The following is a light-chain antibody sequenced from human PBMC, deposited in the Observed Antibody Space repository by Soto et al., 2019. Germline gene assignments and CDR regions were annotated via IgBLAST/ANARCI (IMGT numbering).Light chain of an antibody. Sequence: VLTQSPATLSLSPGKRATLSCRASESVDFHLAWYQQKPGQAPRLLIYDASVRATGTPARISGSGSGTAFTLTISSLEPEDFALYYCQQRSTWPTFGQGTRLEIK. J-gene: IGKJ5*01. CDR3: QQRSTWPT. V-gene: IGKV3-11*01. CDR2: DAS. CDR1: ESVDFH.